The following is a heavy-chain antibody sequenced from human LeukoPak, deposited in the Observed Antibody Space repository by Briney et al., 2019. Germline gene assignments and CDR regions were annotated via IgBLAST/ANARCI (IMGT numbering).Heavy chain of an antibody. V-gene: IGHV3-23*01. D-gene: IGHD2-15*01. CDR2: ISGSDGST. CDR3: AKDSTSAWAAYYFDY. J-gene: IGHJ4*02. CDR1: GFTYSSYA. Sequence: GGSLRLSCAASGFTYSSYAMSGVRQTPGKGLEWVSTISGSDGSTYYADSVKGRFTISRDNSKNTLYLQMNSLRAEDTAVYYCAKDSTSAWAAYYFDYWGQGTLVTVSS.